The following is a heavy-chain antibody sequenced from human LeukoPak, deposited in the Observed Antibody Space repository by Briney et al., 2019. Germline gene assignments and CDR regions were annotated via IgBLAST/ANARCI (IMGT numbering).Heavy chain of an antibody. CDR3: ARDTMIVVVLTTFDY. CDR2: ISGSGGST. CDR1: GFTFSDYE. J-gene: IGHJ4*02. D-gene: IGHD3-22*01. V-gene: IGHV3-23*01. Sequence: GGSLRLSCAASGFTFSDYEMNWVRQAPGKGLEWVSAISGSGGSTYYADSVKGRFTISRDNSKNTLYLQMNSLRAEDTAVYYCARDTMIVVVLTTFDYWGQGTLVTVSS.